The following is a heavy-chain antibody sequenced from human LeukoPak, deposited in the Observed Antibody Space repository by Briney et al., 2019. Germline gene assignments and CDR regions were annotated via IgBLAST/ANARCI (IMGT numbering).Heavy chain of an antibody. CDR2: ISSSGSTI. CDR1: GFTFSSYE. J-gene: IGHJ6*04. Sequence: SGGSLGLSCAASGFTFSSYEMNWVRQAPGKGLEWVSYISSSGSTIYYADSVKGRFTISRDNAKNSLYLQMNSLRAEDPAVYYCAELGITMIGGVWGKGTTVTISS. D-gene: IGHD3-10*02. V-gene: IGHV3-48*03. CDR3: AELGITMIGGV.